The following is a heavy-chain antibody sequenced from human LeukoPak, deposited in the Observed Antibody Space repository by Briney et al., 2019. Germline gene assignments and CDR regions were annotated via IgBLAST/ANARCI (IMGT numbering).Heavy chain of an antibody. D-gene: IGHD1-1*01. CDR3: AKMEGPERRPYFHS. V-gene: IGHV3-23*01. J-gene: IGHJ4*02. CDR1: GFTFSSYA. Sequence: PGGSLRLSCAASGFTFSSYAMSWVRQAPGKGLEWVSAISGSGGSTYYADSVKGRFTISRDNSRNTLYLHMNGRTAEDTAIYYCAKMEGPERRPYFHSWGQGTLVSVSS. CDR2: ISGSGGST.